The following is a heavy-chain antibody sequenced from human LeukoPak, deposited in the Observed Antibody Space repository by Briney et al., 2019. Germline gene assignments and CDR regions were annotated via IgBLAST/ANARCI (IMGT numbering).Heavy chain of an antibody. CDR3: ARGVVVVPAATARWFDP. Sequence: GESLKISCKGSGYSFTSYWIGWVRQMPGKGLEWMGIIYPGGSDTRYSPSSQGQVTISADKSISTAYLQWSSLKASDTAMYYCARGVVVVPAATARWFDPWGQGTLVTVSS. CDR1: GYSFTSYW. V-gene: IGHV5-51*01. D-gene: IGHD2-2*01. J-gene: IGHJ5*02. CDR2: IYPGGSDT.